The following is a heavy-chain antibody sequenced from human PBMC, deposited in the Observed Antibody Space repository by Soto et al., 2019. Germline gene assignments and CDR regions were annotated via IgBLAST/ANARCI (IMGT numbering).Heavy chain of an antibody. V-gene: IGHV3-23*03. Sequence: EVQLLESGGGVVQPGGSLKLSCAASRFTFSNFAMKWVRQAPGKGPECVSLINGGGTSTYYADPVKGRFTVSRDNSINAVFLQMSSLGGEGSAVYFYARGYPTVGSVQVVVDSWGQGTLVPVSS. D-gene: IGHD1-26*01. CDR3: ARGYPTVGSVQVVVDS. J-gene: IGHJ4*02. CDR1: RFTFSNFA. CDR2: INGGGTST.